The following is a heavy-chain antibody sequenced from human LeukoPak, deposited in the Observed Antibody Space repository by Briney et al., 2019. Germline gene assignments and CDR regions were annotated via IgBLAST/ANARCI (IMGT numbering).Heavy chain of an antibody. Sequence: GGSLRLSCAASGFTFSSYSMNWVRQAPGKGLEWVSSISSSSSYIYYADSVKGRFTISRDNAKTSLYLQMNSLRAEDTAVYYCARLGLGYCSGGSCYSIDYWGQGTLVTVSS. D-gene: IGHD2-15*01. J-gene: IGHJ4*02. V-gene: IGHV3-21*01. CDR2: ISSSSSYI. CDR1: GFTFSSYS. CDR3: ARLGLGYCSGGSCYSIDY.